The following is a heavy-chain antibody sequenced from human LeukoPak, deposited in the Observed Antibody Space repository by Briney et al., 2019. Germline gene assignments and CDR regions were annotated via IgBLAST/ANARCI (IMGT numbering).Heavy chain of an antibody. CDR1: GGSFSGYY. J-gene: IGHJ4*02. V-gene: IGHV4-34*01. Sequence: SETLSLTCAVYGGSFSGYYWSWIRQPPGQGLEGIGEINHRGSTNYNPSLKSRVTISVDTSKNQFSLKLSSVTAAETAVYYCARGPPFDYWGRGTLVTVSS. CDR2: INHRGST. CDR3: ARGPPFDY.